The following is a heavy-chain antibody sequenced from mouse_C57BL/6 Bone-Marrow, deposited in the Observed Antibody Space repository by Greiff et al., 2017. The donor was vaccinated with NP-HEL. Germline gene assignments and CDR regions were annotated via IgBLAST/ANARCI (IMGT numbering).Heavy chain of an antibody. V-gene: IGHV5-6*01. Sequence: EVHLVESGGDLVKPGGSLKLSCAASGFTFSSYGMSWVRQTPDKRLEWVATISSGGSYTYYPDSVKGRFTISRDNAKNTLYLQMSSLKSEDTAMYYCARQDGYYGRDFDYWGQGTTLTVSS. D-gene: IGHD2-3*01. J-gene: IGHJ2*01. CDR1: GFTFSSYG. CDR3: ARQDGYYGRDFDY. CDR2: ISSGGSYT.